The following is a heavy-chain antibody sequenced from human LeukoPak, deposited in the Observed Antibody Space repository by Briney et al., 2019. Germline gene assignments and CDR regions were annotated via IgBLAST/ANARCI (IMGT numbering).Heavy chain of an antibody. J-gene: IGHJ4*02. CDR3: ARDHLPNIVVVPAARDY. D-gene: IGHD2-2*01. CDR2: ISSSSSYI. CDR1: GFTFSDYS. Sequence: GGSLRLPCAASGFTFSDYSMNWVRQAPGKGLEWVSSISSSSSYIYYADSVEGRFTISRDNANNSLYLQVNSLRAEDTAVYYCARDHLPNIVVVPAARDYWGQGTLVTVSS. V-gene: IGHV3-21*01.